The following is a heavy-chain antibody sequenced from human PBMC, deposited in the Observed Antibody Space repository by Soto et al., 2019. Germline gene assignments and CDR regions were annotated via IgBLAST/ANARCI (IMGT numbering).Heavy chain of an antibody. CDR3: ARDRRSGDGYSVYLDY. CDR2: ISTSSRTI. J-gene: IGHJ4*02. V-gene: IGHV3-48*02. D-gene: IGHD2-15*01. CDR1: GFTFSSYS. Sequence: GGSLRLSCAASGFTFSSYSMNWVRQAPGKGLEWVSYISTSSRTISYADSVKGRFTISRDNAKNSLYLQMNSLRDEDTAVYYCARDRRSGDGYSVYLDYWGQGTLVTVSS.